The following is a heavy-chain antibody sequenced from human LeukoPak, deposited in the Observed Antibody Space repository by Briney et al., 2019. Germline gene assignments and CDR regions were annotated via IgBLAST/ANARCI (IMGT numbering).Heavy chain of an antibody. V-gene: IGHV4-4*02. J-gene: IGHJ4*02. CDR3: ARLHCGSTSCYTQTFDY. CDR1: GGSISSSNW. Sequence: SGTLSLTCAVSGGSISSSNWWSWVRQPPGKGLEWIGEIYHSGSTNYNPSLKSRVTISVDKSKNQFSLKLSSVTAADTAVYYCARLHCGSTSCYTQTFDYWGQGTLVTVSS. D-gene: IGHD2-2*02. CDR2: IYHSGST.